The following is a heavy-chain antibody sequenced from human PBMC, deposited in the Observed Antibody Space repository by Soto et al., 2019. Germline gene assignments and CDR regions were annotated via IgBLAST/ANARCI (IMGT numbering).Heavy chain of an antibody. CDR2: INPDGSEK. Sequence: GGSLRLSCASSGFSFSNSWMTWVRQAPGKGLECLACINPDGSEKYYVDSVKGRFTVSRDNARNSLYVQMNSLRVDDTAVYYCTRELNWEAYWGQGTLVTFSS. D-gene: IGHD7-27*01. V-gene: IGHV3-7*01. J-gene: IGHJ4*02. CDR3: TRELNWEAY. CDR1: GFSFSNSW.